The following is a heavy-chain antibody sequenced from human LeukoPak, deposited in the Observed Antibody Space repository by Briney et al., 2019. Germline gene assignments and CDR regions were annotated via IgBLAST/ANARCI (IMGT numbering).Heavy chain of an antibody. CDR2: IKHSGST. CDR1: GGSFSGYY. V-gene: IGHV4-34*01. D-gene: IGHD2-8*01. J-gene: IGHJ3*02. Sequence: SETLSLTCAVYGGSFSGYYWSWIRQPPGKGLEWIGEIKHSGSTNYNPSLKSRVTISVDTSKNQFYLKLSSVTAADTAVYYCARAPLMLASDAFDIWGQGTMVTVSS. CDR3: ARAPLMLASDAFDI.